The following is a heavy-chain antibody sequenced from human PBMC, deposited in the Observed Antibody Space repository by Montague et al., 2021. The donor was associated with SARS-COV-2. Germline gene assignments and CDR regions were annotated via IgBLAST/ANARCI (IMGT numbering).Heavy chain of an antibody. CDR2: IYSGGST. CDR1: GFTVSSNY. CDR3: ARDLTYGSRRSYYYYGMDV. V-gene: IGHV3-53*04. D-gene: IGHD3-10*01. J-gene: IGHJ6*02. Sequence: SLRLSCAASGFTVSSNYMSWVRQAPGKGLEWVSVIYSGGSTYYADSVKGRFTISRHNSKNTLYLQMNSLRAEDTAVYYCARDLTYGSRRSYYYYGMDVWGQGTTVTVSS.